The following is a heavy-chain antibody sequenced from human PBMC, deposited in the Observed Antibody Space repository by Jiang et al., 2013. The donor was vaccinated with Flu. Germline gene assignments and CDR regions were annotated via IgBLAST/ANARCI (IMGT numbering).Heavy chain of an antibody. D-gene: IGHD4-23*01. J-gene: IGHJ6*03. CDR1: GYTFTGYY. CDR3: ARDRTGDYGGNSDYYYYMDV. Sequence: EVKKPGASVKVSCKASGYTFTGYYMHWVRQAPGQGLEWMGWINPNSGGTNYAQKFQGWVTMTRDTSISTAYMELSRLRSDDTAVYYCARDRTGDYGGNSDYYYYMDVWGKGTTVTVSS. V-gene: IGHV1-2*04. CDR2: INPNSGGT.